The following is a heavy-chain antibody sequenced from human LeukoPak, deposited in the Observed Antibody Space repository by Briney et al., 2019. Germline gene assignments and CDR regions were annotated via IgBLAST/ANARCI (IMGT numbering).Heavy chain of an antibody. CDR2: IYYSGST. Sequence: SETLSLTCTVSGGSISSYYWSWLRQPPGKGLEWIGYIYYSGSTNYNPFLKSRVTISVDTSKNQFSLKLSSVTAADTAVYYCARGDAYKDYWGQGTLVTVSS. D-gene: IGHD5-24*01. CDR1: GGSISSYY. V-gene: IGHV4-59*01. CDR3: ARGDAYKDY. J-gene: IGHJ4*02.